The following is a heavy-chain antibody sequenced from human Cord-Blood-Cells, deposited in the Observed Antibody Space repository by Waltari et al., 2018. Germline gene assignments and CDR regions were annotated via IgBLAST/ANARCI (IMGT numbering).Heavy chain of an antibody. CDR3: STRANWGYWYFYL. Sequence: VQLVQSGAAGRKPGASVKVSCTVSGYTLTAFYLHRVRQAPGKGLEVMGGFDPEDGETIYAQTFQGRVTMTEDTSTDTAYMELSSLRSEDTAVYYCSTRANWGYWYFYLWGRGTLVTVSS. CDR2: FDPEDGET. CDR1: GYTLTAFY. D-gene: IGHD7-27*01. J-gene: IGHJ2*01. V-gene: IGHV1-24*01.